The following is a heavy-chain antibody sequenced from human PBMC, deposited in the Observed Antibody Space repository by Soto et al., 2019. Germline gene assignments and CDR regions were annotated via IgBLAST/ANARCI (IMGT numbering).Heavy chain of an antibody. J-gene: IGHJ6*02. CDR1: GYTFTSYG. Sequence: QVQLVQSGAEVKKSGASVKVSCKASGYTFTSYGISWVRQAPGQGREWMGWISAYSGATNYAQKVQGRVTMTRATSTRTAYMELRSLRSDDTAVYYCARIAAHKGSFYYYGMDVWGQGTTVTVSS. CDR2: ISAYSGAT. CDR3: ARIAAHKGSFYYYGMDV. V-gene: IGHV1-18*01. D-gene: IGHD2-21*01.